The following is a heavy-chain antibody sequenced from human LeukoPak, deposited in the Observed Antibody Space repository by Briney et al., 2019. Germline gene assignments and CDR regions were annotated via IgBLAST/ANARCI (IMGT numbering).Heavy chain of an antibody. CDR2: IYTSGST. J-gene: IGHJ4*02. Sequence: PSETLSLTCTVSGGSISSGSYYWSWIRQPAGKGLEWIGRIYTSGSTNYNPSLKSRVTISVDTSKNQFSLKLSSVTAADTAVYYCARDGGIAARHFDYWGQGTLVTVSS. D-gene: IGHD6-6*01. V-gene: IGHV4-61*02. CDR1: GGSISSGSYY. CDR3: ARDGGIAARHFDY.